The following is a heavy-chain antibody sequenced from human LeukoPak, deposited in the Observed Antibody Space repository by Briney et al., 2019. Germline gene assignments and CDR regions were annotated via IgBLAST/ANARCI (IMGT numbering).Heavy chain of an antibody. CDR3: ARDSCSSTSCLSIDDY. CDR1: GYTFTDYH. D-gene: IGHD2-2*01. Sequence: ASVKVSCKAFGYTFTDYHMHWVRQAPGQGLEWMGWINPNSGDTNYAQKFQGRVTMTRDTTISTVYMELGRLRSDDTAVYYCARDSCSSTSCLSIDDYWGQGTLVTVSS. J-gene: IGHJ4*02. CDR2: INPNSGDT. V-gene: IGHV1-2*02.